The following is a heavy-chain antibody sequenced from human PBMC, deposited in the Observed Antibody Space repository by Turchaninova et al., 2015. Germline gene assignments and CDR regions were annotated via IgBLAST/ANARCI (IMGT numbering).Heavy chain of an antibody. J-gene: IGHJ4*02. D-gene: IGHD6-13*01. CDR2: INHSGSN. CDR3: ARVKGDSSSWFRYYFDY. V-gene: IGHV4-34*01. CDR1: GGSFSGYY. Sequence: QVQLQQWGAGLLKPSETLSLTCAVYGGSFSGYYWSWIRQPTGKGLEWIGEINHSGSNNYNPSLKRRVTISVDTSKNQFSLKLSSVTAADTAVYYCARVKGDSSSWFRYYFDYWGQGTLVTVSS.